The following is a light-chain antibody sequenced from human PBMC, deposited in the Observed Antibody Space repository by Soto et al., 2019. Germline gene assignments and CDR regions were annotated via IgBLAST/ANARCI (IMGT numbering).Light chain of an antibody. CDR3: QVWDGSSDHRHVV. Sequence: SYELTQPPSVSVAPGQTARIACGGYNIGGKSVHWYQQKPGQAPVLVVYDDSGRPSGIPERFSGSNSGNTATLTISRVEAGDEADYYCQVWDGSSDHRHVVFGGGTQLTVL. CDR1: NIGGKS. V-gene: IGLV3-21*02. CDR2: DDS. J-gene: IGLJ2*01.